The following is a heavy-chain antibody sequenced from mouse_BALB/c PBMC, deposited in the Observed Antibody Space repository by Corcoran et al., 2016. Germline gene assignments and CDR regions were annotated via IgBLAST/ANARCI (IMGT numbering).Heavy chain of an antibody. CDR1: GYTFTNYG. CDR2: INTYTGEP. Sequence: QIQLVQYGPELKKPGETVKIYCKASGYTFTNYGMNWVKQAPGKGLKWMGWINTYTGEPTYADDFKGRFAFSLETSASTAYLQIKHLKNEDMATYFCARWETATCDYWGQGTTLTVSS. J-gene: IGHJ2*01. V-gene: IGHV9-1*02. CDR3: ARWETATCDY. D-gene: IGHD4-1*01.